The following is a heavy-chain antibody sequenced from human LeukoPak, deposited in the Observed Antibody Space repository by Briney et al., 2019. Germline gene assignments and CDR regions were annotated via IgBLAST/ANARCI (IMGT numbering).Heavy chain of an antibody. J-gene: IGHJ4*02. Sequence: PGGSLRLSCAASGFSFSDAWMSWVRQIPRTGLEWVGRIESKTDGGTTDYAAPVKGRFTIARDDSTNTLYLQMNSLKSEDTAVYYCTTYGSGRKFGYWGQGILVTVSS. CDR2: IESKTDGGTT. V-gene: IGHV3-15*04. D-gene: IGHD3-10*01. CDR3: TTYGSGRKFGY. CDR1: GFSFSDAW.